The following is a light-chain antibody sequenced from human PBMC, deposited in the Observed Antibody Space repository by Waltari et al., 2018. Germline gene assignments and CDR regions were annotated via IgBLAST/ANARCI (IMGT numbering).Light chain of an antibody. CDR1: SQDVGNQG. J-gene: IGLJ1*01. CDR3: SAWDHSLKTYI. Sequence: SSLTCTGNSQDVGNQGALWLQQHQGHPPKLLSYRDNRRPSGISERFSASRSGNTASLTITELQPEDEADYYCSAWDHSLKTYIFGTGTKVTVL. CDR2: RDN. V-gene: IGLV10-54*04.